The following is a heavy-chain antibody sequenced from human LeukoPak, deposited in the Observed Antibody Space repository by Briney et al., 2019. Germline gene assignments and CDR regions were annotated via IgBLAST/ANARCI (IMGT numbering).Heavy chain of an antibody. CDR3: ARHKAVTGEYYFGY. V-gene: IGHV3-23*01. J-gene: IGHJ4*02. CDR2: ISASGGTI. Sequence: GGSLRLSCAASGFPFSSSAMSWVRQAPGKGLEWVSAISASGGTIFYADSVKGRFTISRDNSKNTLYLQMNSLGAEDTAVYYCARHKAVTGEYYFGYWGQGTLVTVSS. D-gene: IGHD6-19*01. CDR1: GFPFSSSA.